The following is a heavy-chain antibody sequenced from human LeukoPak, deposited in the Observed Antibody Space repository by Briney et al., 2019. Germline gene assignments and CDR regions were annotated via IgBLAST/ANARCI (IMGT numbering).Heavy chain of an antibody. J-gene: IGHJ4*02. V-gene: IGHV3-74*01. CDR2: INSDGSTT. D-gene: IGHD3-22*01. CDR3: ARGHHYYDSSAYYY. Sequence: GGSLRLSCVASGFTFSTYWMHWVRQAPGKGLVWVSRINSDGSTTSYAASVKGRFTISRDTAKNTLYLQMNSLRAEDTAVYYCARGHHYYDSSAYYYWGQGTLVTVSS. CDR1: GFTFSTYW.